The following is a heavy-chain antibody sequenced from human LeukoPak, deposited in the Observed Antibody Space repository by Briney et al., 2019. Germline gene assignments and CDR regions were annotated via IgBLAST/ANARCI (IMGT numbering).Heavy chain of an antibody. V-gene: IGHV3-30*04. J-gene: IGHJ6*02. CDR3: ASFSRGLCSGGSCYSYYYYGMDV. CDR1: GFTFSTYA. D-gene: IGHD2-15*01. Sequence: GGSLRLSCAASGFTFSTYAFHWVRQAPGTGLEWVAVISSDGKSRIYADSVKGRFTISRDNSKNRLFLQMNGLRAEDTAVYYCASFSRGLCSGGSCYSYYYYGMDVWGQGTTVTVSS. CDR2: ISSDGKSR.